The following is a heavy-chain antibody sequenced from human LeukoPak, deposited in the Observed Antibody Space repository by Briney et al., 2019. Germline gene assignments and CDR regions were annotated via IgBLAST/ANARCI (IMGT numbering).Heavy chain of an antibody. Sequence: ASVKVSCKASGYTFTSYGIGWVRQAPGQGLEWMGWISAYNGNTNYAQKLQGRVTMTTDTSTSTAYMELRSPRSDDTAVYYCARVLEGTYYYYYMDDWGKGTTVTVSS. CDR3: ARVLEGTYYYYYMDD. CDR1: GYTFTSYG. D-gene: IGHD3-10*01. J-gene: IGHJ6*03. CDR2: ISAYNGNT. V-gene: IGHV1-18*01.